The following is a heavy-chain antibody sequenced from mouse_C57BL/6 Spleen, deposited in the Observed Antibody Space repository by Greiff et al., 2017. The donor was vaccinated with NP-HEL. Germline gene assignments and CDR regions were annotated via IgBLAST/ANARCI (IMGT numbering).Heavy chain of an antibody. Sequence: EVQGVESGEGLVKPGGSLKLSCAASGFTFSSYAMSWVRQTPEKRLEWVAYISSGGDYIYYADTVKGRFTISRHNARNTLYLQMSSLKSEDTAMYYCTRDRHGSSRYYAMDYWGQGTSVTVSS. D-gene: IGHD1-1*01. CDR1: GFTFSSYA. CDR3: TRDRHGSSRYYAMDY. CDR2: ISSGGDYI. V-gene: IGHV5-9-1*02. J-gene: IGHJ4*01.